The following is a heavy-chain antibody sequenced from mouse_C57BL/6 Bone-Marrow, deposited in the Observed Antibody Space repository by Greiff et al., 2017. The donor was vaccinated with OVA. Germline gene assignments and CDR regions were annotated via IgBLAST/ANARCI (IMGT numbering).Heavy chain of an antibody. CDR2: IDPEDGDT. J-gene: IGHJ3*01. CDR3: TRSNYVAY. CDR1: GFTIKDYY. D-gene: IGHD2-5*01. Sequence: EVQLQQSGAELVRPGASLNLSCTASGFTIKDYYMHWVKQSPEQGLEWIGRIDPEDGDTDYAPTFQGQATITPDTSSNTAYLQLSSLTSEDTAVYYCTRSNYVAYWGQGTLVTVSA. V-gene: IGHV14-1*01.